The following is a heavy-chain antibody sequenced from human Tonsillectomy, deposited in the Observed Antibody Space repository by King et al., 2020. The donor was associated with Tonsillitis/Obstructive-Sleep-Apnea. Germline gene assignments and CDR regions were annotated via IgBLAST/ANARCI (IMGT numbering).Heavy chain of an antibody. Sequence: VQLVESGAEVKKPGASVKVSCKASGYTFTGYYMHWVRQAPGQGLEWMGWINPNSGGTNYAQKFQGRVTMTRDTSISTAYMELSRLRSDDTAVYYCARGGRVLMVDAKRRHLDYWGQGTLVTVSS. CDR3: ARGGRVLMVDAKRRHLDY. CDR2: INPNSGGT. J-gene: IGHJ4*02. V-gene: IGHV1-2*02. D-gene: IGHD2-8*01. CDR1: GYTFTGYY.